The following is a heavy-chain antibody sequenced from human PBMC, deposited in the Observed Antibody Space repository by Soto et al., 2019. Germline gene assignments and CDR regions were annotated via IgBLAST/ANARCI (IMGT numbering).Heavy chain of an antibody. D-gene: IGHD2-21*01. V-gene: IGHV3-15*07. CDR1: GFIFSHAW. CDR2: VKNNGGAT. J-gene: IGHJ5*02. Sequence: EVQLVESGGDLVKPGGSLRLSCAASGFIFSHAWFHWVRQPPGKGLELVGRVKNNGGATDYAASVKGRFTISRDDSKDTVYLQMSILRTEDTAIYYCAAELGPAYDSNNGFDTWGQGTLVTVSS. CDR3: AAELGPAYDSNNGFDT.